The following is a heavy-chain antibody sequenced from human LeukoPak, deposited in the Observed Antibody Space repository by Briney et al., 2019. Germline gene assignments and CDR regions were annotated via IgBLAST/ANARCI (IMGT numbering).Heavy chain of an antibody. D-gene: IGHD3-22*01. CDR1: GFTFSTYS. Sequence: PGGSLRLSCAASGFTFSTYSMNWVRQAPGKGLEWISYISSSGTNIYYAESVKGRFTISRDNAKNSLYPQMNSLRVEDMAVYYCARSSTTYYYDTSSHYWGQGTLVTVSS. CDR2: ISSSGTNI. CDR3: ARSSTTYYYDTSSHY. V-gene: IGHV3-48*04. J-gene: IGHJ4*02.